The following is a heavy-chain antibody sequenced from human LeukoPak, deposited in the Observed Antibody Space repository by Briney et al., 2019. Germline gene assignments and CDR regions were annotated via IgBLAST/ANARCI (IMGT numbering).Heavy chain of an antibody. CDR3: ARGPRPYSGSYGVSDY. D-gene: IGHD1-26*01. V-gene: IGHV3-48*02. Sequence: PGGSLRLSCAASGFTFSGYSMSWVRQAPGKGLEWVSYISSSSSTIYYADSVKGRFTISRDNAKNSLYLQMNSLRDEDTAVYYCARGPRPYSGSYGVSDYWGQGTLVTVSS. CDR2: ISSSSSTI. CDR1: GFTFSGYS. J-gene: IGHJ4*02.